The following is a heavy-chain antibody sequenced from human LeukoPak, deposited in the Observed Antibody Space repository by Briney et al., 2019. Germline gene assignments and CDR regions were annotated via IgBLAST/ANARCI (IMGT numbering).Heavy chain of an antibody. D-gene: IGHD3-10*01. Sequence: GRSLRLSCAASGFTFRSYGMHWVRQAPGKGLEWVAVIWYDGSKKYYADSVKGRFTTSRDNSKNTLSLQMSSLRAEDTAVYYCAKGRWGVLDYWGQGILVTVSS. CDR1: GFTFRSYG. J-gene: IGHJ4*02. CDR3: AKGRWGVLDY. V-gene: IGHV3-33*06. CDR2: IWYDGSKK.